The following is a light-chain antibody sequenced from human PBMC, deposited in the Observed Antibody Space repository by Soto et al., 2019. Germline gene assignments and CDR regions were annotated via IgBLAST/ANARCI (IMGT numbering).Light chain of an antibody. J-gene: IGLJ2*01. V-gene: IGLV2-8*01. Sequence: QSALTQPPSASGSPGQSVTISCPGSSSDVGGYNYVSWYQHHPGKAPKFLIYEVSKRPSGVPDRFSGSKAGNTASLTVSGLQAEDEADYYCSSYAGSNNFVVFGGGTKLTVL. CDR2: EVS. CDR3: SSYAGSNNFVV. CDR1: SSDVGGYNY.